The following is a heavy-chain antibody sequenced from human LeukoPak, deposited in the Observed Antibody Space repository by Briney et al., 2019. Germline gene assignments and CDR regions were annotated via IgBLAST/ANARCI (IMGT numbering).Heavy chain of an antibody. CDR3: ARASQAGGFLEWFNWFDP. Sequence: ASVKVSCKASGYTFTSYDINWVRQATGQGLEWMGWMNPNSGNTGYAQKFQGRVTMTRNTSISTAYMELSSLRSEDTAVYYCARASQAGGFLEWFNWFDPWGRGTLVTVSS. J-gene: IGHJ5*02. V-gene: IGHV1-8*01. CDR2: MNPNSGNT. D-gene: IGHD3-3*01. CDR1: GYTFTSYD.